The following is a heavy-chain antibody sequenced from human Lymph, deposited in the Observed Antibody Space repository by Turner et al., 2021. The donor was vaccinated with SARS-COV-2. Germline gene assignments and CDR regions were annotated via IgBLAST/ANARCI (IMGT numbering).Heavy chain of an antibody. CDR1: GFTFSAYA. J-gene: IGHJ6*02. V-gene: IGHV3-30*04. CDR3: SRYAAGGYFYYGMDV. Sequence: QVQLVESGGGGVEPGRSLRLSCGAAGFTFSAYAIYSVRQAPGKGLEWVAVISYDGSNKYYADSVKGRFTIYRDKSKNTLYLQMNSLRADYTAVYYCSRYAAGGYFYYGMDVWGQGTTVTVSS. CDR2: ISYDGSNK. D-gene: IGHD2-8*01.